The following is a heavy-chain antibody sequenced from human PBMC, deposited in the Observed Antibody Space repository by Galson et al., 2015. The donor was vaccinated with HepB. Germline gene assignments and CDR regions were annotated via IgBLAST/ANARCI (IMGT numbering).Heavy chain of an antibody. D-gene: IGHD6-19*01. CDR1: GFTFSTYW. CDR2: INIDGSDI. CDR3: VRGSSDWLGLDY. V-gene: IGHV3-74*01. J-gene: IGHJ4*02. Sequence: SLRLSCAASGFTFSTYWMHWARQAPGKGLVWVSHINIDGSDIKYTDSVRGRFTISGDNARNTLDLQMNSLTAEDTATYYCVRGSSDWLGLDYWGQGALVIVSS.